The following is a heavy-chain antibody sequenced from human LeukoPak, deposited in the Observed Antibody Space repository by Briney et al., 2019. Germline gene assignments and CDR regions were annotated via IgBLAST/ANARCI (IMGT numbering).Heavy chain of an antibody. Sequence: PGTSLRLSCAASGLILSSYGIHWVRQAPGKGLEWVAVIWDDGTNIYYGDSVKGRFSISRDNSKNTVYLQMDSLRAEDAAVYYCARDAGGAFGNYVNYFDYWGQGTLVTVSS. CDR2: IWDDGTNI. V-gene: IGHV3-33*01. CDR1: GLILSSYG. J-gene: IGHJ4*02. CDR3: ARDAGGAFGNYVNYFDY. D-gene: IGHD4-11*01.